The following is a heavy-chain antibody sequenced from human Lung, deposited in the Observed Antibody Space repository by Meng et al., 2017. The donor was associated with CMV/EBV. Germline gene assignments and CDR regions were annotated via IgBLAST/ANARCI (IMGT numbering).Heavy chain of an antibody. J-gene: IGHJ3*02. D-gene: IGHD2-2*02. Sequence: GGSLRPXXAASGSTFSDYYMSWTRQAPGKGLEWISYISGSSNTIYYADSVRGRFTISRDSAKNSLYMQMHSLRAEDTALYDCAKDSSSSHTCYKGHGAFDIWGQGXMVTVSS. V-gene: IGHV3-11*01. CDR1: GSTFSDYY. CDR2: ISGSSNTI. CDR3: AKDSSSSHTCYKGHGAFDI.